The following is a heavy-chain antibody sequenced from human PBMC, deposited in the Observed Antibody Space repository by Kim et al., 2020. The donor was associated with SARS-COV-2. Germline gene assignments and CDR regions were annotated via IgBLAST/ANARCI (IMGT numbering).Heavy chain of an antibody. D-gene: IGHD3-10*01. Sequence: FTGRVTMTRDTSTSTVYMELSSLRSEDTAVYYCARDNPMVQDYYYYYGMDVWGQGTTVTVSS. V-gene: IGHV1-46*01. CDR3: ARDNPMVQDYYYYYGMDV. J-gene: IGHJ6*02.